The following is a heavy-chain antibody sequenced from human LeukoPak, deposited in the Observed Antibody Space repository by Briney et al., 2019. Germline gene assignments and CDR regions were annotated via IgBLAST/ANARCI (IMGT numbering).Heavy chain of an antibody. Sequence: ASVKVSCKASGYTFNSYYMHWVRQAPGQGLEWMGIINPSGGSTSYAQKFQGRVTMTRDTSISTAYMELSGLRSDDTAVYYCARGGYWTTTTCFVLAADFDYWGQGILVTVSS. CDR1: GYTFNSYY. V-gene: IGHV1-46*02. D-gene: IGHD2-2*01. CDR2: INPSGGST. J-gene: IGHJ4*02. CDR3: ARGGYWTTTTCFVLAADFDY.